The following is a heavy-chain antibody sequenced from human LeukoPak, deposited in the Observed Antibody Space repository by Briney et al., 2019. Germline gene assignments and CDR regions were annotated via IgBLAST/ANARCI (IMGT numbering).Heavy chain of an antibody. Sequence: GGSLRLSCAASGFTFDDYAMHWVRQAPGKGLVWVSHINSDGSITSYADSVKGRLTISRDNAKNTLYLQMNSLRAEDTAVYYCARDAVDTANAVWGQGTTVTVSS. J-gene: IGHJ6*02. CDR1: GFTFDDYA. CDR3: ARDAVDTANAV. D-gene: IGHD5-18*01. V-gene: IGHV3-74*01. CDR2: INSDGSIT.